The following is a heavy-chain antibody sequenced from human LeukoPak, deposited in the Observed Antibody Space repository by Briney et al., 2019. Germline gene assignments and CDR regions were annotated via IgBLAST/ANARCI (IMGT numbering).Heavy chain of an antibody. CDR3: ARVVYSSGWYVDY. V-gene: IGHV4-59*01. D-gene: IGHD6-19*01. CDR2: IYYSGST. CDR1: GGSFSGYY. J-gene: IGHJ4*02. Sequence: PSETLSLTCAVYGGSFSGYYWSWIRQPPGKGLEWIGYIYYSGSTNYNPSLKSRVTISIDTSKNQFSLKLSSVTAADTAVYYCARVVYSSGWYVDYWGQGTLVTVSS.